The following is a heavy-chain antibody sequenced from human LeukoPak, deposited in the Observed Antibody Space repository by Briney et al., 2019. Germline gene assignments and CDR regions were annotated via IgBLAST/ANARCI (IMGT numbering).Heavy chain of an antibody. CDR1: GGSISSYY. CDR2: IYYSGST. Sequence: PSETLSLTCTVSGGSISSYYWSWIRQPPGKGLEWIGYIYYSGSTNYNPSLKSRVTISVDTSKNQFSLKLSSVTAADTAVYYCARGYYDFWSGYYRRPQDFISIDYWGQGTLVTVSS. J-gene: IGHJ4*02. CDR3: ARGYYDFWSGYYRRPQDFISIDY. V-gene: IGHV4-59*01. D-gene: IGHD3-3*01.